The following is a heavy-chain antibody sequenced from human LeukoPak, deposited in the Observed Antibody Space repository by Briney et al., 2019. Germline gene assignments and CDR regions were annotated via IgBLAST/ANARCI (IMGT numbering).Heavy chain of an antibody. J-gene: IGHJ4*02. Sequence: PGRSLRLSCAASGFTVSSNYMSWVRQAPGKGLEWVSVIYSGGSTYYADSVKGRFTISRDNSKNTLYLQMNSLRAEDTAVYYCASASSGGSGVDYWGQGTLVTVSS. CDR2: IYSGGST. D-gene: IGHD2-15*01. V-gene: IGHV3-53*01. CDR1: GFTVSSNY. CDR3: ASASSGGSGVDY.